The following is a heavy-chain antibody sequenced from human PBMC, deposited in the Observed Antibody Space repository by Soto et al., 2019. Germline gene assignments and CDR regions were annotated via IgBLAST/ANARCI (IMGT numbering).Heavy chain of an antibody. D-gene: IGHD6-13*01. V-gene: IGHV4-59*01. CDR2: IYYSGST. CDR1: GGSLSSYY. J-gene: IGHJ5*02. CDR3: ARTAPIAAAGTANWFDP. Sequence: SETLALPCTVSGGSLSSYYLGWVRQPPGEGLEWIGYIYYSGSTNYNPSLKSRVTISVDTSKNQFSLKLSSVTAADTAVYYCARTAPIAAAGTANWFDPWGQGTLVTVSS.